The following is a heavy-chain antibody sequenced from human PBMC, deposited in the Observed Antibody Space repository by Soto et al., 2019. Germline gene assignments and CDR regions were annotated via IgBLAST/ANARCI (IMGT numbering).Heavy chain of an antibody. CDR1: GFTFGDYA. J-gene: IGHJ6*02. Sequence: PGGSLRLSCTASGFTFGDYAMSWFRQAPGKGLEWVGFIRSKAYGGTTEYAASVKGRFTISRDDSKSIAYLQMNSLKTEDTAVYYCTREVRLVVTVYYYYGMDVGGQGTTVTVSS. D-gene: IGHD2-15*01. CDR2: IRSKAYGGTT. V-gene: IGHV3-49*03. CDR3: TREVRLVVTVYYYYGMDV.